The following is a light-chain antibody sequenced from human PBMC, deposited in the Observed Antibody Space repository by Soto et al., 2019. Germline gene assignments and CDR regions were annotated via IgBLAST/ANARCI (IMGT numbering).Light chain of an antibody. CDR2: EVS. J-gene: IGLJ1*01. CDR3: SSYTSSSTR. V-gene: IGLV2-14*01. CDR1: SSDVGGYNY. Sequence: QSVLTQPASVSGSPGQSITISCTGTSSDVGGYNYVSWYQQHPGKAPKLMIYEVSNRPSGVSNRFSGSKSGNTASLTISGLQADDEADYYCSSYTSSSTRFGTGTKLTVL.